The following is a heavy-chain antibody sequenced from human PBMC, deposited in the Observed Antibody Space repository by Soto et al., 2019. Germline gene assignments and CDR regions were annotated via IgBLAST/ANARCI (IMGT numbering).Heavy chain of an antibody. J-gene: IGHJ6*02. CDR2: ISGYNGNT. V-gene: IGHV1-18*01. CDR3: AREGPAPYYYYGMDV. CDR1: GYSFTTYG. Sequence: QVQLVQSGGEVKKPGASVKVSCKTSGYSFTTYGISWVRQAPGQGLEWMGWISGYNGNTNYAQKFQGRVTMTTATPTSTAYMELRSLRSDDTAVYYCAREGPAPYYYYGMDVWGQGSTVAVSS.